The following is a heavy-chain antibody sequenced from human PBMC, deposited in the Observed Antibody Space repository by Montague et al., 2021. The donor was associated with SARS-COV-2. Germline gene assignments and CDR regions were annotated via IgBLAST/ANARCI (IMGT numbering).Heavy chain of an antibody. CDR2: ISFDVSNQ. Sequence: SLRLSCAASGFTFSSYTMHWVRQAPGKGLEWVATISFDVSNQYFSYSVKGRFTISRDNSKNTLYLQLNSLRAEDTAVYHCAGGSYPHWGQGTQVTVSS. CDR1: GFTFSSYT. D-gene: IGHD1-26*01. J-gene: IGHJ4*02. CDR3: AGGSYPH. V-gene: IGHV3-30-3*01.